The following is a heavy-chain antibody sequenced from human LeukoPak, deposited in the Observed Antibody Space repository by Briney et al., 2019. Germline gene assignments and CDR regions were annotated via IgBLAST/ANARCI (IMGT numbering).Heavy chain of an antibody. V-gene: IGHV3-21*01. J-gene: IGHJ4*02. CDR3: AREGWGDCSGGSCYSGSYFDY. CDR1: GFTFSSYS. Sequence: GGSLRLSCAASGFTFSSYSMNWVRQAPGKGLEWVSSISSSSSYIYYADSVKGRFTISRDNAKNSLYLQMNSLRAEDTAVYYCAREGWGDCSGGSCYSGSYFDYWGQGTLVTVSS. D-gene: IGHD2-15*01. CDR2: ISSSSSYI.